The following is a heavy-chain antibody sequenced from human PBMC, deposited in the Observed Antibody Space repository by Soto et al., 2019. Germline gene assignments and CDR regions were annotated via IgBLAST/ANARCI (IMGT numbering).Heavy chain of an antibody. CDR1: GGSISSRGYY. CDR3: ARDQELRYFDWLIKPLTYGMDV. V-gene: IGHV4-39*07. D-gene: IGHD3-9*01. Sequence: PSETLSLTCTVSGGSISSRGYYWGWIRQPPGKGLEWIGEIYHSGSTNYNPSLKSRVTISVDKSKNQFSLKLSSVTAADTAVYYCARDQELRYFDWLIKPLTYGMDVWGQGTTVTVSS. J-gene: IGHJ6*02. CDR2: IYHSGST.